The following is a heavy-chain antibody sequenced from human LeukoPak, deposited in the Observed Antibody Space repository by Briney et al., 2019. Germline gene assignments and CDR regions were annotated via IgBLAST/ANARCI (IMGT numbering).Heavy chain of an antibody. Sequence: GGSLRISCAASGFMFDDYAMHWVRQVPGRGLEWVSLISGDGVSSFYADSVRGRFTISRDNNNNSLSLQMHSLTAEDTAFYYCAREQFSHTSNYFDNWGQGILVTAYS. D-gene: IGHD5-24*01. CDR2: ISGDGVSS. J-gene: IGHJ4*02. CDR1: GFMFDDYA. V-gene: IGHV3-43*02. CDR3: AREQFSHTSNYFDN.